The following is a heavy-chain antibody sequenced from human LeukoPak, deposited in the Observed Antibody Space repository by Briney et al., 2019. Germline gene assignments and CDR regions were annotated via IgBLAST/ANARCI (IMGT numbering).Heavy chain of an antibody. CDR2: ITSSSDTI. J-gene: IGHJ6*03. Sequence: PGGSLRLSCAASGFIFRSYSMNWVRQAPGKGLEWVAFITSSSDTISYADSVKGRFTISRDNAKNSLYLQMDGLRAEETAVYYCARYDYGDYEDYFYYMDVWGKGTAVSVSS. V-gene: IGHV3-48*01. CDR3: ARYDYGDYEDYFYYMDV. D-gene: IGHD4-17*01. CDR1: GFIFRSYS.